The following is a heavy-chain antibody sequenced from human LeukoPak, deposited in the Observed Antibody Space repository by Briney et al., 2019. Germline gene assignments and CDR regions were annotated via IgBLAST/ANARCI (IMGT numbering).Heavy chain of an antibody. CDR3: AKDGRVRWFGDMDWFDP. Sequence: PSGGSLRLSCAASGFTFSSYAMSWVRQAPGKGLEWVSAISGSGGSTYYADSMKGRFTISRDNSKNTLYLQMNSLRAEDTAVYYCAKDGRVRWFGDMDWFDPWGQGTLVTVSS. CDR1: GFTFSSYA. V-gene: IGHV3-23*01. D-gene: IGHD3-10*01. CDR2: ISGSGGST. J-gene: IGHJ5*02.